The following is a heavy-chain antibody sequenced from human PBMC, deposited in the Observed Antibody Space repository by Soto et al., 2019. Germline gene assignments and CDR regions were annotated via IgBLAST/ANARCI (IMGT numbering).Heavy chain of an antibody. CDR1: GGTFSSYT. Sequence: GASVKVSCKASGGTFSSYTISWVRQAPGQGLEWMGRIIPILGIANYAQKFQGRVTITADKSTSTAYMELSSLRSEDTAVYYCARNPLNYYYMDVWGKGTTVTVSS. CDR2: IIPILGIA. CDR3: ARNPLNYYYMDV. V-gene: IGHV1-69*02. J-gene: IGHJ6*03.